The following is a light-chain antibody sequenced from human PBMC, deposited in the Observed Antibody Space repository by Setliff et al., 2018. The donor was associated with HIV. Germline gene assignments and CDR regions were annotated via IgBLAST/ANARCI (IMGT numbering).Light chain of an antibody. CDR3: CSYAGSYNWV. CDR2: DVS. Sequence: QSVLTQPRSVSGSPGQSVTISCTGTSSDVGAYNYVSWYQQHPGKAPKLMICDVSKRPSGVPDRFSASKPGNTASLTISGLQAEDEADYYCCSYAGSYNWVFGGGTKVTVL. V-gene: IGLV2-11*01. J-gene: IGLJ3*02. CDR1: SSDVGAYNY.